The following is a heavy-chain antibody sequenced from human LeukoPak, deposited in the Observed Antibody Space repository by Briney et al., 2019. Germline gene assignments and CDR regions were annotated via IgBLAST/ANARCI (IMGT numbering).Heavy chain of an antibody. CDR3: AAERRGSSYYDGKEAFDH. D-gene: IGHD4-23*01. CDR2: INEDGGEK. Sequence: PGGSLRLSCVASSFTFSNCWMSWLRQTPGRGPEWVANINEDGGEKHYADSVKGRFTITRDNAKNTLYLQINSLGAEDAAVYYCAAERRGSSYYDGKEAFDHWGQGTLVAVSS. V-gene: IGHV3-7*01. CDR1: SFTFSNCW. J-gene: IGHJ4*02.